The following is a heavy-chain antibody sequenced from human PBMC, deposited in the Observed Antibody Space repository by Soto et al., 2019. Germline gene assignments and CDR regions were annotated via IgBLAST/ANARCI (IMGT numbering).Heavy chain of an antibody. J-gene: IGHJ2*01. V-gene: IGHV3-23*01. D-gene: IGHD3-16*01. CDR3: AKVAGGLGYFDL. Sequence: GGSLRLSCVACGCSFRDYAMTWVRQAPGKELEWVATISASGGNIEYTDSLKGRFTISRDNSKNTLYLQLNGLTADDTAVHYCAKVAGGLGYFDLWGRGTLVTVSS. CDR2: ISASGGNI. CDR1: GCSFRDYA.